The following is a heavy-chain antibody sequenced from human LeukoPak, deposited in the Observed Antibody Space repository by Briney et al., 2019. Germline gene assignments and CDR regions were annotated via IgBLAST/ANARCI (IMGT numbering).Heavy chain of an antibody. CDR1: GFTFNSYA. J-gene: IGHJ4*02. CDR2: ISGSGGST. CDR3: AKSRGIQAFDY. D-gene: IGHD5-18*01. Sequence: GGSLRLSCAASGFTFNSYATSWVRQAPGKGLEWVSAISGSGGSTYYADSVKGRFTISRDISKNTLYLQMNSLRAEDTAVYFCAKSRGIQAFDYWGQGTLVSVSS. V-gene: IGHV3-23*01.